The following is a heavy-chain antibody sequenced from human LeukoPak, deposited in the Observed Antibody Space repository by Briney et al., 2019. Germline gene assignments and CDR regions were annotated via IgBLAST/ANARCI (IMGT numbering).Heavy chain of an antibody. J-gene: IGHJ4*02. Sequence: GVTLRLSCAASGFTFSNYWMTWVPQAPGKGLEWVANIKQDGSEKYYVDSVKGRFTISRDNAKSSLYLQMNTLRAEDTAVYYCARNRIDYWGQGTLVTVSS. V-gene: IGHV3-7*02. D-gene: IGHD3-16*02. CDR3: ARNRIDY. CDR1: GFTFSNYW. CDR2: IKQDGSEK.